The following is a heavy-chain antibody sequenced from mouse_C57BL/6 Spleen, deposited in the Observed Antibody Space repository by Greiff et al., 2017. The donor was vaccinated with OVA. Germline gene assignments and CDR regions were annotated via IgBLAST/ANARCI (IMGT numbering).Heavy chain of an antibody. V-gene: IGHV1-64*01. CDR2: IHPNSGST. D-gene: IGHD2-5*01. CDR1: GYTFTSYW. J-gene: IGHJ2*01. CDR3: ARRYSNYELVDY. Sequence: QVQLQQSGAELVKPGASVKLSCKASGYTFTSYWMHWVKQRPGQGLEWIGMIHPNSGSTNYNEKFKSKATLTVDKSSSTAYMQLSSLTSEDSAVYYCARRYSNYELVDYWGQGTTLTVSS.